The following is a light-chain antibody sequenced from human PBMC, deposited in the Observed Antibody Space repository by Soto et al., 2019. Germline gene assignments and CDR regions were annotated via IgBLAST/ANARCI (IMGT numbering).Light chain of an antibody. J-gene: IGLJ2*01. CDR1: SSNIGAGYD. CDR2: GNN. CDR3: QSYDSSLSGVV. Sequence: QAVVTQPPSVSGAPGQRVTISCTGSSSNIGAGYDAHWYQQIPGTAPKLLIHGNNNRPSGVPDRFSGSKSGTSASLAITGLQAEDEADYYCQSYDSSLSGVVFGGGTQLTVL. V-gene: IGLV1-40*01.